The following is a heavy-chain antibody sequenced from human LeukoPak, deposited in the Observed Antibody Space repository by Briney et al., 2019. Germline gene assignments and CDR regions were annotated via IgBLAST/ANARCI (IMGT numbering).Heavy chain of an antibody. V-gene: IGHV4-34*01. D-gene: IGHD1-26*01. CDR1: GGSFSGYY. CDR3: ARDNSGSYFVGY. J-gene: IGHJ4*02. Sequence: SETLSLTCAVYGGSFSGYYWSWIRQPPGKGLEWIGEINHSGSTNYNPSLKSRVTISVDTSKNQFSLKLSSVTAADTAVYYCARDNSGSYFVGYWGQGTLVTVSS. CDR2: INHSGST.